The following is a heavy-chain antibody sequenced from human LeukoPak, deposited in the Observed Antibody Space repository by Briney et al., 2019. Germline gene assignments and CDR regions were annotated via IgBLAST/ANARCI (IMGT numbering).Heavy chain of an antibody. J-gene: IGHJ4*02. CDR3: ATYSTSSQAPVY. V-gene: IGHV3-7*01. D-gene: IGHD6-6*01. CDR1: GFTFSSYW. CDR2: IKQDGSEK. Sequence: GGSLRLSCAASGFTFSSYWMTWVRQAPGKGLEWVANIKQDGSEKYYVDSVKGRFTISRDNAKNSLYLQMNSLRAEDTAVYYCATYSTSSQAPVYWGQGTLVTVSS.